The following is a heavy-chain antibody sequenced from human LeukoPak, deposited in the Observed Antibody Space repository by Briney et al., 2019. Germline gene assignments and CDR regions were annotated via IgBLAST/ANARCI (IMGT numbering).Heavy chain of an antibody. CDR3: ARDWELGY. CDR2: IYYSGST. Sequence: SETLSLTCTVSGASITTYYWNWIRQPPGKGLEWIGYIYYSGSTNYNPSLKSRVTVSLDTSKNRFSLHLISVTAADTAVYYCARDWELGYWGQGTLVTVSS. V-gene: IGHV4-59*01. D-gene: IGHD1-26*01. J-gene: IGHJ4*02. CDR1: GASITTYY.